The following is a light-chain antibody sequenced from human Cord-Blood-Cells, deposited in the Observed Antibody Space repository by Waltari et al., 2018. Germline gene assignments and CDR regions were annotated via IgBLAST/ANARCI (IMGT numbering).Light chain of an antibody. J-gene: IGLJ2*01. V-gene: IGLV2-14*01. CDR2: DVS. Sequence: QSAPTQPASVSGSPGQSTTISCPGTSSDVGGYNSVSWYQQPPGKAPKLMINDVSNRPSGVSNRFAGSKSGNTASLTISGLQAEDEADYYCSSYTSSSTVVFGGGTKLTVL. CDR3: SSYTSSSTVV. CDR1: SSDVGGYNS.